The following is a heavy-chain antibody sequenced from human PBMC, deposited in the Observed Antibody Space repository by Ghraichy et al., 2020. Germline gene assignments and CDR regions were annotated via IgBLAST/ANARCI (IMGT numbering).Heavy chain of an antibody. CDR2: INHSGST. V-gene: IGHV4-34*01. Sequence: SETLSLTCAVYGGSFSGYYWSWIRQPPGKGLEWIGEINHSGSTNYNPSLKSRVTISVDTSKNQFSLKLSSVTAADTAVYYCARGSLARGPLYYFDYWGQGTLVTVSS. CDR3: ARGSLARGPLYYFDY. D-gene: IGHD3-10*01. J-gene: IGHJ4*02. CDR1: GGSFSGYY.